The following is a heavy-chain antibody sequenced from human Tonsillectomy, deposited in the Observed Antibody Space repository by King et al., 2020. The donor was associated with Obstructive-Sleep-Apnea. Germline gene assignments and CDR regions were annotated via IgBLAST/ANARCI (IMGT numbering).Heavy chain of an antibody. CDR2: YLWDDGK. J-gene: IGHJ4*02. V-gene: IGHV2-5*02. CDR1: GFSLSTSGVG. Sequence: TLKESGPTLVKPTQTLTLTCTFSGFSLSTSGVGVGWIRQPPGKALVWLVLYLWDDGKRYMPSLKGRLTITKENSKNQVVLTMAKMDPVDTATYYCAHSFRTYYYGSGSYGYFDYWGQGTLVTVSS. D-gene: IGHD3-10*01. CDR3: AHSFRTYYYGSGSYGYFDY.